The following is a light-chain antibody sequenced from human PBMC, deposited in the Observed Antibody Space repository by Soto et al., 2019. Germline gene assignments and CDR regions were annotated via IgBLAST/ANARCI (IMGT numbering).Light chain of an antibody. V-gene: IGLV4-69*01. CDR2: LNSDGSL. Sequence: QPVLTQPPSASASLGASVKLTCTLRGGHNNYAIAWHQQQPEKGPRYLMKLNSDGSLTKGDGIPGRFSGSISGTEISLTISSLRSEDEADYYCQTWDTGILFGGGTKLTVL. CDR1: GGHNNYA. CDR3: QTWDTGIL. J-gene: IGLJ3*02.